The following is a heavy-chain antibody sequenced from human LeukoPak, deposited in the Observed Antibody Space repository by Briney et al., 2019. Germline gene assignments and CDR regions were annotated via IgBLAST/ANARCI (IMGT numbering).Heavy chain of an antibody. CDR1: GGSISSYY. J-gene: IGHJ3*02. D-gene: IGHD3-22*01. Sequence: SETLSLTCTVSGGSISSYYWSWIRQPPGKGLEWIGYIHYSGSTNYNPSLKSRVTISVDTSKNQFSLKLSSVTAAGTAVYFCARGPYSYDSSGAFDIWGQGTMVTVSS. CDR3: ARGPYSYDSSGAFDI. V-gene: IGHV4-59*08. CDR2: IHYSGST.